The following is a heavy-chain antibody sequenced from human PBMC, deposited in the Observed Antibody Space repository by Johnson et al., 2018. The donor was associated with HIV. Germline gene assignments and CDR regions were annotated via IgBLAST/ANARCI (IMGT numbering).Heavy chain of an antibody. J-gene: IGHJ3*02. CDR2: IRYDGSNK. D-gene: IGHD6-6*01. V-gene: IGHV3-30*02. CDR1: GFTLSSYA. CDR3: AKVGGYSIAAPSDAFDI. Sequence: QVQLVESGGGVVQPGRSLRLSCAASGFTLSSYAMHWVRQAPGKGLEWVAFIRYDGSNKYYADSVKGRFTISRDNSKNTLYLQMNSLRAEDTAVYYCAKVGGYSIAAPSDAFDIWGQGTMVTVSS.